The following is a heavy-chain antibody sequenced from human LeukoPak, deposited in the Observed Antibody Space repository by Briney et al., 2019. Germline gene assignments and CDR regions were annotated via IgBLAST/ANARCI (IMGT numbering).Heavy chain of an antibody. V-gene: IGHV4-31*03. CDR2: IYYSGSN. CDR3: ARDSGGSGPAAYYYCGMDV. Sequence: SQTLSLTCTVSGGSISSGGYYWSWLRQHPGKGLEWFVYIYYSGSNYYNPSLKSRVTISVDTSKNQFSLKLSSVTAADTAVYYCARDSGGSGPAAYYYCGMDVRGQETTVTVSS. D-gene: IGHD3-10*01. J-gene: IGHJ6*02. CDR1: GGSISSGGYY.